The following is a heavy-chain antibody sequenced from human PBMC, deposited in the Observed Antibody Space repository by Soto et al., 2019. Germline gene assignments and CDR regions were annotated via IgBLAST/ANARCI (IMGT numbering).Heavy chain of an antibody. V-gene: IGHV3-33*01. CDR2: IWYDGGNK. CDR1: GFTFSNYV. Sequence: GGSLRLSCAASGFTFSNYVMHWVRQAPGKGLEWVAFIWYDGGNKYYAESVKGRFTISRDNSKNTLYLQMNSLRAEDTAVYYCARDGDVNTGFGKGYWGQGTLVTGS. J-gene: IGHJ4*02. D-gene: IGHD3-16*01. CDR3: ARDGDVNTGFGKGY.